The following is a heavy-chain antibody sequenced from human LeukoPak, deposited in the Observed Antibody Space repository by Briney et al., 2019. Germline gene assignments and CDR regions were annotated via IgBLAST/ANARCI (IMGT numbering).Heavy chain of an antibody. V-gene: IGHV4-38-2*01. CDR1: GYSISRGYY. Sequence: SETLSLTCGVSGYSISRGYYWAWIRQPPGTGLEWIGTIYHIGSTYYNPSLESRVTISVDTSKNEFSLNLNSVTAADTAVYYCARAGWIITSGIDYWGQGALVTVSS. D-gene: IGHD1-20*01. J-gene: IGHJ4*02. CDR3: ARAGWIITSGIDY. CDR2: IYHIGST.